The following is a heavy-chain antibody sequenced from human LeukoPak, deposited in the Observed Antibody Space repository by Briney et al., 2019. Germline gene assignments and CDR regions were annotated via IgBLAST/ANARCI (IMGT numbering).Heavy chain of an antibody. CDR3: ARGLGIGGSGHRKNWFDP. CDR2: INPNSGGT. J-gene: IGHJ5*02. CDR1: GYTFTGYY. V-gene: IGHV1-2*02. D-gene: IGHD3-10*01. Sequence: GASVKVSCKVSGYTFTGYYMHWVRQAPGQGLEWMGWINPNSGGTNYAQKFQGRVTTTRDTSISTAYMELSRLRSDDTAVYYCARGLGIGGSGHRKNWFDPWGQGTLVTVSS.